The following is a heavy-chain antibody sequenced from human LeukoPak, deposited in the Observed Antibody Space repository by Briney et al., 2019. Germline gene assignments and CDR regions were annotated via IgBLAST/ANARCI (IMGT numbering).Heavy chain of an antibody. D-gene: IGHD3-16*01. V-gene: IGHV3-74*01. J-gene: IGHJ2*01. Sequence: GGSLRLSCGASGLTFNTYWIHWVRQAPGKGLVWVSQIKFDGSLASYADSVKGRFTISRDNTKDTLYLQMNSLGTEDTAVYYCVTGHYDSRMYFDLWGRGTLVIVSS. CDR2: IKFDGSLA. CDR3: VTGHYDSRMYFDL. CDR1: GLTFNTYW.